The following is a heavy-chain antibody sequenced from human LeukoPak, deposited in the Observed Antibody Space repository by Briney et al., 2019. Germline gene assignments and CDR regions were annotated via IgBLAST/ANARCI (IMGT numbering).Heavy chain of an antibody. V-gene: IGHV1-69*05. CDR1: GGTFSSYA. CDR2: IIPIFGTA. CDR3: ARDRTHLWSGWSWFDP. J-gene: IGHJ5*02. D-gene: IGHD3-3*02. Sequence: SVKVSCKASGGTFSSYAISWVRHAPGQGLEWMGGIIPIFGTANYAQKFQGRVTITTDESTSTAYMELSSLRSEDTAVYYCARDRTHLWSGWSWFDPWGQGTLVTVSS.